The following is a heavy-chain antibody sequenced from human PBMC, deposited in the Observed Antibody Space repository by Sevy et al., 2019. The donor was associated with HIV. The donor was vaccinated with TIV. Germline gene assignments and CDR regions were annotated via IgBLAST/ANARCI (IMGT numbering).Heavy chain of an antibody. J-gene: IGHJ5*02. CDR3: ARGRLIVARERWFDP. Sequence: SETVSLTCTVSGASMRSGTYYWSWIRQHPGKGLEWIGYIYYTGSTYYNPSLKSRVIISLDASKNQFSLKLSSVTAADTAVYYCARGRLIVARERWFDPWGQGTLVTVSS. V-gene: IGHV4-31*03. CDR2: IYYTGST. D-gene: IGHD5-12*01. CDR1: GASMRSGTYY.